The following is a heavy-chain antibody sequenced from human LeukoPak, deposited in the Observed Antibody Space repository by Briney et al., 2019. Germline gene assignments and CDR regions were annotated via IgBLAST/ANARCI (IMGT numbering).Heavy chain of an antibody. CDR2: ISGSGGST. D-gene: IGHD4-17*01. J-gene: IGHJ4*02. Sequence: GGSLRLSCAVSGITLSNYGMTWVRQAPGKGLEWVAGISGSGGSTNYADSVKGRFTISRDNPKSTLYLQMNSLRAEDTAVYYCAKANADSRGYFDYWGQGTLVTVSS. V-gene: IGHV3-23*01. CDR3: AKANADSRGYFDY. CDR1: GITLSNYG.